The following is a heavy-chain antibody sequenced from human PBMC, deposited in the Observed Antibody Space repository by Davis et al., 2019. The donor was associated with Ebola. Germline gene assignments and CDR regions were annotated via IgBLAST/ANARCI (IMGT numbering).Heavy chain of an antibody. J-gene: IGHJ4*02. CDR2: ISGSGGST. D-gene: IGHD3-3*01. V-gene: IGHV3-23*01. CDR3: AKDYDFWSGYYSIGSSLDY. Sequence: PGGSLRLSCAASGFTFSSYAMSWVRQAPGKGLEWVSAISGSGGSTYYADSVKGRFTISRDNSKNTLYLQMNSLRAEDTAVYYCAKDYDFWSGYYSIGSSLDYWGQGTLVTVSS. CDR1: GFTFSSYA.